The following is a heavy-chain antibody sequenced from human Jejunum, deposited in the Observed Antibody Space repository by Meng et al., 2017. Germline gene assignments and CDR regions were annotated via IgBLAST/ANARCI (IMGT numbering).Heavy chain of an antibody. CDR1: GDSISFFY. J-gene: IGHJ6*02. CDR2: VYTSGTT. D-gene: IGHD3-10*01. CDR3: ARQFITMVRGVSRYYYAMDV. Sequence: SETLSFTCTVSGDSISFFYWTWVRQPAGKGLEWIGRVYTSGTTNYNPSLKSRVTMSVDTSKNQFSLKLSSVTAADAAVYYCARQFITMVRGVSRYYYAMDVWGQGTTVTVSS. V-gene: IGHV4-4*07.